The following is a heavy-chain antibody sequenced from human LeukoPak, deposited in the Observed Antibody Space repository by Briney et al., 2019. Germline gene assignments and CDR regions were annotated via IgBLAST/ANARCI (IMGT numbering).Heavy chain of an antibody. CDR2: IRYDGSNK. D-gene: IGHD4/OR15-4a*01. J-gene: IGHJ4*02. CDR3: ARLWGDATIFDL. V-gene: IGHV3-30*02. Sequence: PGGSLRLSCAASGFTFSSYGMHWVRQAPGKGLEWVAFIRYDGSNKYYADSVKGRFTISRDNSKNTLYLQMNSLRVEDTAVYYCARLWGDATIFDLWGQGTLVTVSS. CDR1: GFTFSSYG.